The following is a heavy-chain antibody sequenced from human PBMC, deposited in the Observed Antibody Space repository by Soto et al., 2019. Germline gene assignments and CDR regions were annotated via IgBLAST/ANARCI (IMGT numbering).Heavy chain of an antibody. Sequence: TKTVSITCTVYGGSVSSGSYYWSWIRQPPGKGLEWIGYIYYSGSTNYNPSLKSRVTISVDTSKNQFSLKLSSVTAADTAVYYCAGRHGVLAYWAQGTPV. CDR2: IYYSGST. CDR3: AGRHGVLAY. V-gene: IGHV4-61*01. D-gene: IGHD2-8*01. CDR1: GGSVSSGSYY. J-gene: IGHJ4*02.